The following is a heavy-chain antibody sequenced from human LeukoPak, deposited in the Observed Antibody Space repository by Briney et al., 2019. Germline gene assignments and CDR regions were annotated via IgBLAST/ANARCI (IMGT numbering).Heavy chain of an antibody. CDR2: IDTSSSTM. J-gene: IGHJ4*02. Sequence: PGGSLRLSCAASAFTFSDYSMNWVRQAPGKGLEWISYIDTSSSTMYYADSVKGRFTISRNNSKNTLYLQMNSLRAEDTAVYYCARGRAVAGTYFDYWGQGTLVTVSS. CDR1: AFTFSDYS. CDR3: ARGRAVAGTYFDY. V-gene: IGHV3-48*01. D-gene: IGHD6-19*01.